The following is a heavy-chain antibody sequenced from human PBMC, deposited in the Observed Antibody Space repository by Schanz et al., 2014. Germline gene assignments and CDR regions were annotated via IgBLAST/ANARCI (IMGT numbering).Heavy chain of an antibody. CDR3: VSSGSYSSYAF. CDR1: GFTFSSYA. Sequence: EMQLVESGGGLVQPGGSLRLSCTASGFTFSSYAMSWVRQAPGKGLEWVSAISGSGGSTYYADSVKGRFTISRDNSKNTLYLQMNSLRAEDTAVYHCVSSGSYSSYAFWGQGTLVTVSS. D-gene: IGHD3-10*01. CDR2: ISGSGGST. V-gene: IGHV3-23*04. J-gene: IGHJ4*02.